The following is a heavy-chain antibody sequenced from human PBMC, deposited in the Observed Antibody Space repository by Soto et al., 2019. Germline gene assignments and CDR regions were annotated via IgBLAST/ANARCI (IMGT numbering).Heavy chain of an antibody. V-gene: IGHV4-39*01. CDR2: IYYSGST. J-gene: IGHJ5*02. D-gene: IGHD2-21*02. Sequence: QLQLQESGPGLVKPSETLSLTCTVSGGSISSSSYYWGWIRQPPGKGLEWIGSIYYSGSTYYNPSLKSRVTISVDTSKNQFSLKLSSVTAADTAVYYCARVVVTAIGRWFDPWGQGTLVTVSS. CDR3: ARVVVTAIGRWFDP. CDR1: GGSISSSSYY.